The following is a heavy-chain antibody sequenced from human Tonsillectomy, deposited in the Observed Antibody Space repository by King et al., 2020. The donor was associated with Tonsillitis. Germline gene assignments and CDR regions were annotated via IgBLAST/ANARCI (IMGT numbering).Heavy chain of an antibody. CDR2: ISSGSSTI. CDR3: ASGDYCSGGTCYPFSSFDN. D-gene: IGHD2-15*01. J-gene: IGHJ4*02. CDR1: GFTFSSYS. Sequence: VQLVESGGGLVQPGGSLRLSCAAFGFTFSSYSMNWVRQAPGKGLEWVSYISSGSSTIFYADSVKGRFTISRDNARHSLYLQMNSLRAEDTAVYYCASGDYCSGGTCYPFSSFDNWGQGTLVTVSS. V-gene: IGHV3-48*04.